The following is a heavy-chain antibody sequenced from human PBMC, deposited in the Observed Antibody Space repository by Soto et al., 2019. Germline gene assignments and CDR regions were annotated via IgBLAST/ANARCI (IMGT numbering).Heavy chain of an antibody. J-gene: IGHJ4*02. CDR1: GFTFSDYY. Sequence: QVQVVESGGGLVKPGGSLRLSCTASGFTFSDYYMGWVRKAPGKGLEWISYLSQSSTAIYYADSVRGRFTISRDDAENSLFLQMSSQTAEDTAMYYCARWSSAFDHWGQGTPVTVSS. CDR3: ARWSSAFDH. V-gene: IGHV3-11*01. CDR2: LSQSSTAI.